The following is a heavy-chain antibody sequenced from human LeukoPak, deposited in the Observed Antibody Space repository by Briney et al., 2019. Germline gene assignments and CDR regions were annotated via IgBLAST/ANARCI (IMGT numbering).Heavy chain of an antibody. V-gene: IGHV4-34*01. Sequence: SLSLTCAVYGGSFSGYYWSWIRQPPGKGLEWIGEINHSGSTNYNPSLKSRVTISVDTSKNQFSLKLSSVTAADTAVYYCARDIVGVTRAFGYWGQGTLATVSS. D-gene: IGHD1-26*01. CDR3: ARDIVGVTRAFGY. CDR1: GGSFSGYY. J-gene: IGHJ4*02. CDR2: INHSGST.